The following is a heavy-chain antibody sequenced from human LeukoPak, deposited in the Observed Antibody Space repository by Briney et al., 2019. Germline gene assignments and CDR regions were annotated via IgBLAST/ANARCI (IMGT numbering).Heavy chain of an antibody. D-gene: IGHD2-2*01. V-gene: IGHV3-21*01. CDR1: GFTFSSYS. CDR3: ARDFPKDTSVPASFDY. J-gene: IGHJ4*02. CDR2: ISSSSSYI. Sequence: GGSLRLSCAASGFTFSSYSMNWVRQAPGKGLEWVSSISSSSSYIYYADSVKGRFTISRDNAKNSLYLQMNSLRAEDTAVYYCARDFPKDTSVPASFDYWGQGTLVTVSS.